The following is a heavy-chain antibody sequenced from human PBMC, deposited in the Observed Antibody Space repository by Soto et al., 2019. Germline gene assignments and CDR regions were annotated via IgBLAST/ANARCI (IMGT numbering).Heavy chain of an antibody. CDR2: IYYSGST. D-gene: IGHD2-21*02. Sequence: SETLSLTCTVSGGSISSGDYYWSWIRQPPGKGLEWIGYIYYSGSTYYNPSLKSRATISVDTSKNQFSLKLSSVTAADTAVYYCARGIVVVTATPNWFDPWGQGTLVTVSS. V-gene: IGHV4-30-4*01. CDR1: GGSISSGDYY. CDR3: ARGIVVVTATPNWFDP. J-gene: IGHJ5*02.